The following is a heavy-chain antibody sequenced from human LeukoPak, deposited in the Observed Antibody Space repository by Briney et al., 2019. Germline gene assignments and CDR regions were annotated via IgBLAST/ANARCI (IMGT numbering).Heavy chain of an antibody. CDR3: ARLCRAEEQQPGGCFDY. V-gene: IGHV1-2*02. CDR2: ISGYNGNT. CDR1: GYTFTDYY. J-gene: IGHJ4*02. D-gene: IGHD6-13*01. Sequence: ASVKVSCKASGYTFTDYYMHWVRQAPGQGLEWMGWISGYNGNTNYAQKFQGRVTMTRDMSTSTVYMELSSLRSEDTAVYYCARLCRAEEQQPGGCFDYWGQGTLVTVSS.